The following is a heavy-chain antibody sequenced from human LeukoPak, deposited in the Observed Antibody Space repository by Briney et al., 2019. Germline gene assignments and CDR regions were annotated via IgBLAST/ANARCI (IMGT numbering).Heavy chain of an antibody. CDR1: GFTFSSYA. J-gene: IGHJ3*01. CDR2: ISWNSGSI. D-gene: IGHD1-14*01. CDR3: AKDIKGYGYKDVLFDF. V-gene: IGHV3-9*01. Sequence: GGSLRLSCAASGFTFSSYAMHWVRQAPGKGLEWVSGISWNSGSIGYADSVKGRFTISRDNAKNSLYLQMNSLRAEDTALYYCAKDIKGYGYKDVLFDFWGQGTMAPVPS.